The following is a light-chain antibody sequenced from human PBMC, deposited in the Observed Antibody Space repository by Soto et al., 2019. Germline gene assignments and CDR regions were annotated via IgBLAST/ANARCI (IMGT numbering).Light chain of an antibody. CDR1: QSLSSY. CDR2: AAS. CDR3: QQSYSTLWT. V-gene: IGKV1-39*01. J-gene: IGKJ1*01. Sequence: DIQMTQSPSSLSASVGDRVTITCRASQSLSSYLNWYQQKPGQAPKLLLYAASSLQSGVPSRFSGSGSGTDVTLSISSLQPEDFATYSVQQSYSTLWTFGQGTKREI.